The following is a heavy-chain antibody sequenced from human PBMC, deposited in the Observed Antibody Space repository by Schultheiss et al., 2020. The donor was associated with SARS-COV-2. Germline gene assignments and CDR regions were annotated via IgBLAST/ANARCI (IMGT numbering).Heavy chain of an antibody. V-gene: IGHV3-23*01. CDR1: GFTFSTYA. CDR2: ISGSGGST. D-gene: IGHD3-3*01. Sequence: GGSLRLSCAASGFTFSTYALNWVRQAPRKGLEWVSTISGSGGSTYYADSVKGRFTISRDNSKNTLYLQMNSLRAEDTAVYYCARDRINDFWSGYDLDHWGQGTLVTVSS. CDR3: ARDRINDFWSGYDLDH. J-gene: IGHJ4*02.